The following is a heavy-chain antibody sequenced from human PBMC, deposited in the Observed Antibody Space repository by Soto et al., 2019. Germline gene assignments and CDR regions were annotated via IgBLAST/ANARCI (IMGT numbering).Heavy chain of an antibody. CDR2: ISSNGVGT. Sequence: ELQLAESGGGLAQPGGSLRLSCAASGFTLSGYAMDWVRQAPGKGLEYVSGISSNGVGTYYANSVQGRFTISRDNSKNTVYLQMGSLRPEDIAVYYCARRARPDFYYMDVWGKGTTVTVSS. CDR1: GFTLSGYA. D-gene: IGHD6-6*01. V-gene: IGHV3-64*01. CDR3: ARRARPDFYYMDV. J-gene: IGHJ6*03.